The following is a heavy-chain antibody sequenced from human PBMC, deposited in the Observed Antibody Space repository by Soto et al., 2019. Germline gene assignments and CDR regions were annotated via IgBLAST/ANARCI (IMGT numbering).Heavy chain of an antibody. Sequence: WTWIRQSPGKGLEWIGEISQSGFTNYTPSLESRVTLSVDTSKSEFSLHLTSMTAADTALYYCARGLFSSGWYSYFDPWGQGTPVTVSS. V-gene: IGHV4-34*01. D-gene: IGHD6-19*01. CDR2: ISQSGFT. J-gene: IGHJ5*02. CDR3: ARGLFSSGWYSYFDP.